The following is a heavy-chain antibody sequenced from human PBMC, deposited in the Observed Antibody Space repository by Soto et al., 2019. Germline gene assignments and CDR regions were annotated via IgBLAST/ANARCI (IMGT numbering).Heavy chain of an antibody. CDR1: GFTFSSYA. CDR2: ISGSGGST. Sequence: EVQLLESGGGLIQPGGSLRLSCAASGFTFSSYAMIWVGQAPGKRLEWVSAISGSGGSTYYADSVKGRFTISRDNSKKPLYLQITCLRAEERTVYYCVKGVVRDGYNYRYWGQGSLVTVSS. J-gene: IGHJ4*02. CDR3: VKGVVRDGYNYRY. V-gene: IGHV3-23*01. D-gene: IGHD1-1*01.